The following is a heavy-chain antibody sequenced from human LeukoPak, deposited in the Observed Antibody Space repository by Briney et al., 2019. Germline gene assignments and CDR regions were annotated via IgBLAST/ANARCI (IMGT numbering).Heavy chain of an antibody. V-gene: IGHV4-34*01. J-gene: IGHJ4*02. CDR1: GESPSGYY. D-gene: IGHD3-22*01. CDR3: ASYYYDSSGLDY. CDR2: INHSGST. Sequence: LETLSLTCVVYGESPSGYYWSWIRQPPGKGLEWIGEINHSGSTNYNPSLKSRVTISVDTSKKQFSLKLSSVTAADTAVYYCASYYYDSSGLDYWGQGTLVTVSS.